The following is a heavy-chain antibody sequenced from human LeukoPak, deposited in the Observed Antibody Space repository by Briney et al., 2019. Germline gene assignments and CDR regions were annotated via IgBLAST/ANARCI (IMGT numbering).Heavy chain of an antibody. CDR3: AREAGDYGSGSYSH. CDR1: GYTFTGYY. Sequence: GASVKVSCKASGYTFTGYYMHWVRQAPGQGLEWMGWIDPNSGGTNYAQKFQGWVTMTRDTSISTAYMELSRLRSDDTAVYYCAREAGDYGSGSYSHWGQGTLVTVSS. CDR2: IDPNSGGT. D-gene: IGHD3-10*01. V-gene: IGHV1-2*04. J-gene: IGHJ4*02.